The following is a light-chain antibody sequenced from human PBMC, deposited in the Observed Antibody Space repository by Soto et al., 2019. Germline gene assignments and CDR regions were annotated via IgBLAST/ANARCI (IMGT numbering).Light chain of an antibody. Sequence: DIVMTQSPDSRAVSLGERATINCKSSQSVLYSSNNKNYLAWYQQKPGQPPKLLIYWASTRESGVPDRFSGSGSGTDFTLTISSLQAEDVAVYYCQQYYSTPHTFGPGTKVDIK. J-gene: IGKJ3*01. CDR2: WAS. CDR3: QQYYSTPHT. CDR1: QSVLYSSNNKNY. V-gene: IGKV4-1*01.